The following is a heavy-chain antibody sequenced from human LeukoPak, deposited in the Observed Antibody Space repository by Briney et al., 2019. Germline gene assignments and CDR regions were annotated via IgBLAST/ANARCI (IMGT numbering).Heavy chain of an antibody. CDR1: GGSLSGSFSSYF. Sequence: SETLSLTCVVSGGSLSGSFSSYFWTWIRQPPGKGLEWIGEINRRGNTNYNPSLKSRVTMSVDTSKNDLSLELTSLTAADTAVYYCARSYYGSGSYYNWFDPWGRGTLVTVSP. CDR2: INRRGNT. V-gene: IGHV4-34*01. CDR3: ARSYYGSGSYYNWFDP. D-gene: IGHD3-10*01. J-gene: IGHJ5*02.